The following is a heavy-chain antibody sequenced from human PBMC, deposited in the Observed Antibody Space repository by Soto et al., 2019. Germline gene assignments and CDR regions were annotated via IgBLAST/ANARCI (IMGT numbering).Heavy chain of an antibody. CDR2: INAGNGNT. V-gene: IGHV1-3*01. D-gene: IGHD3-22*01. J-gene: IGHJ2*01. CDR3: ARDLNYYDSSGSRHWYFAL. Sequence: ASVKVSCKASGYTFTSYAMHWVRQAPGQRLEWMGWINAGNGNTKYSQKFQGRVTITRDTSASTAYMELSSLRSEDTAVYYCARDLNYYDSSGSRHWYFALWGRGTLVTVSS. CDR1: GYTFTSYA.